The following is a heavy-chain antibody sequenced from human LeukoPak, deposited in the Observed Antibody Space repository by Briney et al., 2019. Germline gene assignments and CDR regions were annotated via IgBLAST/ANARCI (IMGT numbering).Heavy chain of an antibody. J-gene: IGHJ3*02. D-gene: IGHD3-9*01. CDR1: GYTFTGYY. V-gene: IGHV1-2*02. CDR2: INPNSGGT. Sequence: ASVKVSCKASGYTFTGYYMHWVRQAPGQGLEWMGWINPNSGGTNYAQKFQGRVTMTRDTSISTAYMELSRLRSDDTAVCYCARDSSVIRYFDWLLSYDAFDIWGQGTMVTVSS. CDR3: ARDSSVIRYFDWLLSYDAFDI.